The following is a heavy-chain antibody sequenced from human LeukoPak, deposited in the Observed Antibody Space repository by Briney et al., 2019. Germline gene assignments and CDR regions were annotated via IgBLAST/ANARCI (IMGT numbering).Heavy chain of an antibody. CDR2: MSPHSANT. V-gene: IGHV1-8*03. J-gene: IGHJ4*02. CDR1: GYTFINYE. D-gene: IGHD3-16*01. Sequence: ASVKVSCKSSGYTFINYEINWVRQATGQGLGWMGWMSPHSANTDYAQRFQDRVTFTRDTSTNTAYMELSSLRSEDTAIYYCARGRQMGAPYYLDSGGQGTLVTVSS. CDR3: ARGRQMGAPYYLDS.